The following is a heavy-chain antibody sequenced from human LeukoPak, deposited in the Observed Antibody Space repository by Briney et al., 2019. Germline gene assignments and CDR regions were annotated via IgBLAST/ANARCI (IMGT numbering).Heavy chain of an antibody. D-gene: IGHD3-10*01. V-gene: IGHV1-69*01. CDR3: ASAVHYFGSGSLLNWFDP. Sequence: GASVNVSCKASGGTFSSCAISWVRQAPGQGVEWMGGIIPIFGTANYAQKFRGRVTITADESTSTAYMELSSLRSEDTAVYYCASAVHYFGSGSLLNWFDPWGQGTLVTVST. J-gene: IGHJ5*02. CDR2: IIPIFGTA. CDR1: GGTFSSCA.